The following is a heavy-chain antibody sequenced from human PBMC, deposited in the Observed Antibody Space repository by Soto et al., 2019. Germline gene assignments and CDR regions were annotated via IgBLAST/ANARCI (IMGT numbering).Heavy chain of an antibody. CDR1: GGSISSYY. Sequence: ASETLSLPCTVSGGSISSYYWSWIRQPPGKGLEWIGYIYYSGSTNYNPSLKSRVTISVDTSKNQFSLKLSSVTAADTAVYYCASVTRTCISTSCYRYYYGMDVWGQGTTVTVSS. D-gene: IGHD2-2*02. J-gene: IGHJ6*02. V-gene: IGHV4-59*01. CDR2: IYYSGST. CDR3: ASVTRTCISTSCYRYYYGMDV.